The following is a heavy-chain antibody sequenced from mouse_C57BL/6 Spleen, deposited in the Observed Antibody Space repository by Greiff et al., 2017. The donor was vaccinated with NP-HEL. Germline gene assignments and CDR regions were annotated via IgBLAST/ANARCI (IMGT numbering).Heavy chain of an antibody. V-gene: IGHV1-82*01. CDR2: IYPGDGDT. CDR3: ARGWDYAMDY. CDR1: GYAFSSSW. Sequence: VQLQQSGPELVKPGASVKISCKASGYAFSSSWMNWVKQRPGKGLEWIGRIYPGDGDTNYNGKFKGKATLTADKSSSTAYMQLSSLTSEDSAVYFCARGWDYAMDYWGQGTSVTVSS. J-gene: IGHJ4*01.